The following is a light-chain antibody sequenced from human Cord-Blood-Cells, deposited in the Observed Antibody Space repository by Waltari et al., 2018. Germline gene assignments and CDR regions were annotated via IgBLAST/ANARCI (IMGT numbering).Light chain of an antibody. Sequence: QSALTQPASVSGSPGQSLTISCTGTSSHVGGSNLVSWYQQHPGKATKLMIYEGSKRPSGVSNRFSGSKSGNTASLTISGLQAEDEADYYCCSYAGSSTWVFGGGTKLTVL. CDR1: SSHVGGSNL. V-gene: IGLV2-23*01. J-gene: IGLJ3*02. CDR3: CSYAGSSTWV. CDR2: EGS.